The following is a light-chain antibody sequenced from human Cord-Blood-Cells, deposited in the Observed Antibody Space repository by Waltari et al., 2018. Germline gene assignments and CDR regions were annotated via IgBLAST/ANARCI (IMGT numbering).Light chain of an antibody. CDR2: AAS. V-gene: IGKV1-39*01. J-gene: IGKJ5*01. Sequence: EIQMTHSPSSLSASVGDRVTITCRASQSISSYLNWYQQKPGQAPKLLIYAASSLDSGVPARFSGSGSGTDFTLTISSLQPEDFATYYCQQSNSIPHTLGQGTKLEIK. CDR1: QSISSY. CDR3: QQSNSIPHT.